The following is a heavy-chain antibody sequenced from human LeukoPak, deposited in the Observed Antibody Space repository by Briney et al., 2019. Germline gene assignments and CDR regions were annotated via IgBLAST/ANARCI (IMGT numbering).Heavy chain of an antibody. D-gene: IGHD3-10*01. CDR3: ARGRGWFGELLEATNDY. CDR2: MNPNSDNT. V-gene: IGHV1-8*01. J-gene: IGHJ4*02. CDR1: GYTFTSYD. Sequence: ASVKVSCKASGYTFTSYDINWVRQATGQGLEWIGWMNPNSDNTGYAQKFQGRVTMTRNTSISTAYMELSSLRSEDTAVYYCARGRGWFGELLEATNDYWGQGTLVTVSS.